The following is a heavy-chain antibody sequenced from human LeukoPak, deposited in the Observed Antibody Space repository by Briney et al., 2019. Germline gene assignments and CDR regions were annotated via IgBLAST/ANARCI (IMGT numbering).Heavy chain of an antibody. CDR1: DGSFSGYY. D-gene: IGHD3-3*01. Sequence: PSETLSLTCAVYDGSFSGYYWSWIRQPPGKGLEWIGEINHSGSTNYNPSLKSRVTISVDTSKNQFSLKLSSVTAADTAVYYCARGLQITIFGVVTSNWFDPWGQGTLVTVSS. CDR2: INHSGST. J-gene: IGHJ5*02. CDR3: ARGLQITIFGVVTSNWFDP. V-gene: IGHV4-34*01.